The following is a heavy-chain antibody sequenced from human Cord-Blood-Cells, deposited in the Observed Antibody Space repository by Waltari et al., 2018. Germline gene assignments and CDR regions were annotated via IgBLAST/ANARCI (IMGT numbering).Heavy chain of an antibody. Sequence: QVQLQESGPGLVKPSQTLSLTCTVSGGSISSGSYYWSWIRQPAGKGLEWIGYIYTSGSTNYTPPLKSRVTISVDTSKNQFSLKLSSVTAADTAVYYCARRPWEYAFDIWGQGTMVTVSS. V-gene: IGHV4-61*09. J-gene: IGHJ3*02. D-gene: IGHD1-26*01. CDR3: ARRPWEYAFDI. CDR1: GGSISSGSYY. CDR2: IYTSGST.